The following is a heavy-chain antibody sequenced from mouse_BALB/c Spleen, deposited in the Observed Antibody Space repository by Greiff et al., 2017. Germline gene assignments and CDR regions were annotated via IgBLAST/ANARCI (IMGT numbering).Heavy chain of an antibody. Sequence: EVQLVESGGDLVKPGGSLKLSCAASGFTFSSYGMSWVRQTPDKRLEWVATISSGGSYTYYPDSVKGRFTISRDNAKNTLYLQMSSLKSEDTAMYYCARSGYYVYDYWGQGTTLTVSS. CDR3: ARSGYYVYDY. J-gene: IGHJ2*01. CDR2: ISSGGSYT. D-gene: IGHD2-3*01. CDR1: GFTFSSYG. V-gene: IGHV5-6*01.